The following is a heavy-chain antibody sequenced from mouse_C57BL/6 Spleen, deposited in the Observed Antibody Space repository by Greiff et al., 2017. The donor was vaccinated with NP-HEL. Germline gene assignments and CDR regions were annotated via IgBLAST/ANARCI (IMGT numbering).Heavy chain of an antibody. J-gene: IGHJ4*01. D-gene: IGHD1-1*01. Sequence: QVQLQQPGAELVRPGTSVKLSCKASGYTFTSYWMHWVKQRPGQGLEWIGVIDPSDSYTNYNQQFKGKATLTVDTSSSTAYMQLSSLTSEDAAVYDCARERAGGSSSMDYWGQGTSVTVSS. CDR1: GYTFTSYW. CDR3: ARERAGGSSSMDY. V-gene: IGHV1-59*01. CDR2: IDPSDSYT.